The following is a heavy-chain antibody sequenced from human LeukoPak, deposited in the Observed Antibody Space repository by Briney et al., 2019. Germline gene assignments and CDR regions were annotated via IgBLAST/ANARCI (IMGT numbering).Heavy chain of an antibody. D-gene: IGHD5-12*01. Sequence: ASVKVSCKASGYTFTGYYMHWVRQAPGQGLEWMGWINPNSGGTNYAQKFQGRVTMTRDTSISTAYMELSRLRSDDTAVYYCARASVRKTGIYSGYDCGYWGQGTLVTVSS. CDR1: GYTFTGYY. V-gene: IGHV1-2*02. CDR2: INPNSGGT. J-gene: IGHJ4*02. CDR3: ARASVRKTGIYSGYDCGY.